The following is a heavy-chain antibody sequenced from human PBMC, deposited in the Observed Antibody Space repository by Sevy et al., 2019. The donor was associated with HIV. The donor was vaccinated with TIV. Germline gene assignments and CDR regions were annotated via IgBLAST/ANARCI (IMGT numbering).Heavy chain of an antibody. D-gene: IGHD5-18*01. Sequence: ASVKVSCKASGYTFTSYGITWVRQAPGQGLEWMGWISAYNGNTNYAQKLQGRVTMTTDTSTSTAYMELRSLRSDDTAVYYCAREVERAMDLDYWGQGTLVTVSS. CDR2: ISAYNGNT. V-gene: IGHV1-18*01. CDR3: AREVERAMDLDY. CDR1: GYTFTSYG. J-gene: IGHJ4*02.